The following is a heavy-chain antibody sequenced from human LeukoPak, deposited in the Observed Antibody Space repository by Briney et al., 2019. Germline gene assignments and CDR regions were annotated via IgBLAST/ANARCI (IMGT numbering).Heavy chain of an antibody. CDR3: ASTEAAGRGFDP. Sequence: TGGSLKLSCAASGFTFSGSAIHWVRLASGKGLEWVGRIRSKSNNYATAYTASVKGRFTISRDDSKNTAYLQMNSLRAEDTAVYYCASTEAAGRGFDPWGQGTLVTVSS. J-gene: IGHJ5*02. V-gene: IGHV3-73*01. CDR2: IRSKSNNYAT. CDR1: GFTFSGSA. D-gene: IGHD6-13*01.